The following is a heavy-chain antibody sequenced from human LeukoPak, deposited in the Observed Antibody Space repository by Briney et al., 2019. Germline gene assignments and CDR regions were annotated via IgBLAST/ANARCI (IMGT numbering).Heavy chain of an antibody. CDR2: ITPIFGTT. D-gene: IGHD6-13*01. J-gene: IGHJ2*01. V-gene: IGHV1-69*06. CDR3: ARKANVASVSEAGTIRGFFDL. Sequence: SVRVSCKASGGTFSSSAISWVRQAPGQGPEWIGGITPIFGTTNYAQRLQDRVTITADKSFTTVYLELSSLRSEDTAVFYCARKANVASVSEAGTIRGFFDLWGRGTLVTVSS. CDR1: GGTFSSSA.